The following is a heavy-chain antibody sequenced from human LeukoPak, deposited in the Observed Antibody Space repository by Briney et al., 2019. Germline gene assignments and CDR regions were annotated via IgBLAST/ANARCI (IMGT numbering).Heavy chain of an antibody. J-gene: IGHJ6*03. CDR1: GFTFSSYW. D-gene: IGHD3-9*01. CDR3: AKGGRLGSRYYYYMDV. Sequence: GGSLRLSCAASGFTFSSYWMSWVRQAPGKGLEWVANIKQDGSEKYYVDSVKGRFTISRDNSKNSLYLQMNSLRAEDTALYYCAKGGRLGSRYYYYMDVWGKGTTVTVSS. CDR2: IKQDGSEK. V-gene: IGHV3-7*03.